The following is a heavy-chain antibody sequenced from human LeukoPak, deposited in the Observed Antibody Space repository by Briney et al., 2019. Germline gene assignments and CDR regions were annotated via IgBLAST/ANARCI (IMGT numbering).Heavy chain of an antibody. Sequence: SETLSLTCAVYCGSFSGYYWSWIRQPPGKGLEWIGEINHSGSTNYNPSLKSRVTISVDTSKNQFSLKLSSVTAADTAVYYCARVIAERITIFGVVIPNWFDPWGQGTLVTVSS. CDR2: INHSGST. D-gene: IGHD3-3*01. CDR3: ARVIAERITIFGVVIPNWFDP. CDR1: CGSFSGYY. V-gene: IGHV4-34*01. J-gene: IGHJ5*02.